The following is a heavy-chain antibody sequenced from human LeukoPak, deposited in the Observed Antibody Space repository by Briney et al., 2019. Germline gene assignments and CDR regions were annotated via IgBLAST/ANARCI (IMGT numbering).Heavy chain of an antibody. CDR1: GFTFSNAW. Sequence: GGSLTLSCAAPGFTFSNAWVTWVRQAPGKGLEWVAFIRYDGSNKYYADSVKGRFTISRDNSKNTLYLQMNSLRAEDTAVYYCAKVVVVAATGTDYWGQGTLVTVSS. CDR2: IRYDGSNK. D-gene: IGHD2-15*01. J-gene: IGHJ4*02. CDR3: AKVVVVAATGTDY. V-gene: IGHV3-30*02.